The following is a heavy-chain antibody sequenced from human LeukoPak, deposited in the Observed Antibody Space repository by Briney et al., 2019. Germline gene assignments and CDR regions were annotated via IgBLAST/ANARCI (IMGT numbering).Heavy chain of an antibody. CDR2: IYYSGST. CDR1: GGSINSGSYY. V-gene: IGHV4-39*07. Sequence: SETLSLTCSVSGGSINSGSYYWGWIRQPPGKGLDWIGYIYYSGSTYYNPSLQSRVTISVDTSKNQFSLNLSSVTAADTAVYYCARAWISARLFHYWGHGTLVTVSS. D-gene: IGHD6-6*01. J-gene: IGHJ4*01. CDR3: ARAWISARLFHY.